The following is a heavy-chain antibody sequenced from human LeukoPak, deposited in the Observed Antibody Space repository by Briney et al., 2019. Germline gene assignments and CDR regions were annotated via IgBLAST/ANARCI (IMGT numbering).Heavy chain of an antibody. CDR2: ISYDGSNK. J-gene: IGHJ4*02. CDR1: GFTFSSYG. D-gene: IGHD4-17*01. V-gene: IGHV3-30*03. Sequence: GGSLRLSCAASGFTFSSYGMHWVRQAPGKGLEWVAVISYDGSNKYYADSVKGRFTISRDNSKNTLYLQMNSLRAEDTAVYYCARERSDLADYGLLYYFDYWGQGTLVTVSS. CDR3: ARERSDLADYGLLYYFDY.